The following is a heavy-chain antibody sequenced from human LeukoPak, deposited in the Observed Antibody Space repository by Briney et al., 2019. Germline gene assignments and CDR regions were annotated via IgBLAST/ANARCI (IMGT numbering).Heavy chain of an antibody. Sequence: PGGSLRLSCAASGFTFDDYAMHWVRQAPGKGLEWVSYISSSGSTIYYADSVKGRFTISRDNAKNSLYLQMNSLRAEDTAVCYCARLPDYTEGYYMDVWGKGTTVTVSS. D-gene: IGHD4-11*01. CDR2: ISSSGSTI. CDR3: ARLPDYTEGYYMDV. J-gene: IGHJ6*03. CDR1: GFTFDDYA. V-gene: IGHV3-11*04.